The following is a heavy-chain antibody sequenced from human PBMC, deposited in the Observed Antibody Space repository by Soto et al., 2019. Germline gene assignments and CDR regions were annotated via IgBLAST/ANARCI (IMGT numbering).Heavy chain of an antibody. V-gene: IGHV4-4*07. CDR3: ARSQGYGDINWFDP. CDR2: IYTSGST. D-gene: IGHD4-17*01. J-gene: IGHJ5*02. Sequence: PSECLYLTSAVSGGSISSYYGSWIRQPAGKGLEWIGRIYTSGSTNYNPSLKSRVTMSVDTSKNQFSLKLSSVTAADTAVYYCARSQGYGDINWFDPWGQGTLVTVPS. CDR1: GGSISSYY.